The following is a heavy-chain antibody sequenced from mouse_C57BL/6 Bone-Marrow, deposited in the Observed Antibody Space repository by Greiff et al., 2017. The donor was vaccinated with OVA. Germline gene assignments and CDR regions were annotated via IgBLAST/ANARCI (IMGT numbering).Heavy chain of an antibody. V-gene: IGHV1-80*01. D-gene: IGHD1-1*01. J-gene: IGHJ2*01. Sequence: VQLQQSGAELVKPGASVKISCKASGYAFSSYWMNWVKQRPGKGLEWIGQIYPGDGDTNYNGKFKGKATLTADKSSSTAYMQLSSLTSEDSAVYYCASGAVVPYFDYWGQGTTLTVSS. CDR2: IYPGDGDT. CDR3: ASGAVVPYFDY. CDR1: GYAFSSYW.